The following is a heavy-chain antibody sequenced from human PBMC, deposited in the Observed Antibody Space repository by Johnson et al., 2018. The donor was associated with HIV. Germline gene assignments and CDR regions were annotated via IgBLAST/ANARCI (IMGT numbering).Heavy chain of an antibody. Sequence: VQLVESGGGLVQPGGSLKLACAASGFTFSGSALHWVRQASGKGLEWVGRIKSKTDGGTTDYAAPVKGRFTISRDDSKNTLYLQMNSLKTEDTAVYYCTTDDEAFDIWGQGTMVTVSS. CDR3: TTDDEAFDI. J-gene: IGHJ3*02. CDR2: IKSKTDGGTT. CDR1: GFTFSGSA. V-gene: IGHV3-15*01.